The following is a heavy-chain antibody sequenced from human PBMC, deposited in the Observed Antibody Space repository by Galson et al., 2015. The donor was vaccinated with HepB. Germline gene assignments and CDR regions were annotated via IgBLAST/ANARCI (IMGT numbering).Heavy chain of an antibody. V-gene: IGHV3-30*04. D-gene: IGHD6-13*01. CDR2: ISYDGSNK. J-gene: IGHJ6*02. Sequence: LRLSCAASGFTFSSYAMHWVRQAPGKGPEWVAVISYDGSNKYYADSVKGRFTISRDNSKNTLYLQMNSLRAEDTAVYYCARDQSSWYRDVSGYGMDVWGQGTTVTVSS. CDR3: ARDQSSWYRDVSGYGMDV. CDR1: GFTFSSYA.